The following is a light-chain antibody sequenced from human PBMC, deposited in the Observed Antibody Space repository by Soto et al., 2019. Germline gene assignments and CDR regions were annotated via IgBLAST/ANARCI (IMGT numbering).Light chain of an antibody. V-gene: IGKV1-12*01. J-gene: IGKJ1*01. CDR1: QDISNW. Sequence: DIQMTQSPSSVSASVGDRVTITCRASQDISNWLAWYQQKPGKAPKLLIYSTSSLQNGLPSRFRGSGSGTESALTITSLQPEDFASYYCQQGSSFPRTFGQGTKVEV. CDR2: STS. CDR3: QQGSSFPRT.